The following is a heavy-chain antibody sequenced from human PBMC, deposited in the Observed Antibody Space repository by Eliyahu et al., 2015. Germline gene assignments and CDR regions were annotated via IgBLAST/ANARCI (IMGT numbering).Heavy chain of an antibody. CDR3: ARRMKASGADDY. CDR2: ILYSGNT. CDR1: GGSISSSNYY. V-gene: IGHV4-39*01. Sequence: QLQLQESGPGLVKPSETLSLSCTVSGGSISSSNYYWGWIRQPPGKGLGWIGGILYSGNTYYNPSLESRVTMSVDTSKNQFSLELSSVTAADTAVYYCARRMKASGADDYWGQGTLVTVSP. D-gene: IGHD2-21*01. J-gene: IGHJ4*02.